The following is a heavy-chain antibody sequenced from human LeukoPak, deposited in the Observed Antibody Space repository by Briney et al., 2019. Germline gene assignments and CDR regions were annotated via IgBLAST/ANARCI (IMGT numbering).Heavy chain of an antibody. Sequence: SVKVSCKASGGTSNSHAISWVRQAPGQGLEWMGRIIPNLGTTNRAQNFQDRVTLTADKSTNTAYMELTSLTSDDTAVYYCATTNDGGGYQWGDFFDFWGQGTLVSVSS. J-gene: IGHJ4*02. V-gene: IGHV1-69*04. CDR2: IIPNLGTT. CDR3: ATTNDGGGYQWGDFFDF. CDR1: GGTSNSHA. D-gene: IGHD3-22*01.